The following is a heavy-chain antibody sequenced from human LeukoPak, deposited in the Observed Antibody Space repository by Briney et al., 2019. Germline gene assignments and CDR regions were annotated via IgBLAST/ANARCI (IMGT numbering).Heavy chain of an antibody. CDR1: GFTFSSYW. CDR3: ARALYDSSGYYYYYGMDV. CDR2: INHNGNVN. Sequence: GGSLRLSCAASGFTFSSYWMNWARQAPGKGLEWVASINHNGNVNYYVDSVKGRFTISRDNAKNSLYLQMNSLRAEDTAVYYCARALYDSSGYYYYYGMDVWGQGTTVTVSS. V-gene: IGHV3-7*03. J-gene: IGHJ6*02. D-gene: IGHD3-22*01.